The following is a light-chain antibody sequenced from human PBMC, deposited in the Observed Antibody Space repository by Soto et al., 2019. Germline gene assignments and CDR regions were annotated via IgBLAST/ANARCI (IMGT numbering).Light chain of an antibody. V-gene: IGKV3-15*01. CDR2: NGS. CDR3: QQHNNWLLT. J-gene: IGKJ4*01. Sequence: EIVMTQSPATLSVSPGERATLSCKASQSVGSNLAWYQQRPGQAPRLLIYNGSTRATGIPARFSGSGFGTDFSLTTSSLQSEDFTVDYCQQHNNWLLTFGGGTRMEIK. CDR1: QSVGSN.